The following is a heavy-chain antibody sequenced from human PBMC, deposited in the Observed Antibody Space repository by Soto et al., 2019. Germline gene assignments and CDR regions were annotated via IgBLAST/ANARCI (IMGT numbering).Heavy chain of an antibody. CDR1: GGTFSSYA. D-gene: IGHD2-15*01. CDR3: ARGMVGDGANWFDP. J-gene: IGHJ5*02. Sequence: ASVKVSCKASGGTFSSYAISWVRQAPGQGLEWMGGIIPIFGTANYAQKFQGRVTITADESTSTAYMELSSLRSEDTAVYYCARGMVGDGANWFDPWGQGTLVTVSS. CDR2: IIPIFGTA. V-gene: IGHV1-69*13.